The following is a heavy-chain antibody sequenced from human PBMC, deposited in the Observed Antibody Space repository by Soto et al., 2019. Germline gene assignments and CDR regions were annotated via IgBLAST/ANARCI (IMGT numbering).Heavy chain of an antibody. CDR2: IKSRSDDGTT. CDR1: GFTFTNAW. CDR3: TTEASPSDY. V-gene: IGHV3-15*01. J-gene: IGHJ4*02. Sequence: GSLRLSCAASGFTFTNAWMSWVRQAPGKGLEWVGRIKSRSDDGTTNYAAPVKGRFTISRDDSNNMLYLQMNSLKSEDTAVYYCTTEASPSDYCGQGTLVAVSS. D-gene: IGHD6-6*01.